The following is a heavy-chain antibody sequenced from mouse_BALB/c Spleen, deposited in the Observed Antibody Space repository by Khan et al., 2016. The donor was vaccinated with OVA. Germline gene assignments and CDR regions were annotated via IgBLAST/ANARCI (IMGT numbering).Heavy chain of an antibody. CDR1: GYTFTNYY. D-gene: IGHD2-1*01. CDR2: IYPGNVNT. J-gene: IGHJ3*01. CDR3: AREGYDGNHGAWFAY. V-gene: IGHV1S56*01. Sequence: VQLQQSGPELVKPGASVRISCKASGYTFTNYYIHWVKQRPGQGLEWIGWIYPGNVNTKYNEKFKGKATLTADKSSSTAYMQLSSLTSEDSAVYFCAREGYDGNHGAWFAYWGQGTLVTVSA.